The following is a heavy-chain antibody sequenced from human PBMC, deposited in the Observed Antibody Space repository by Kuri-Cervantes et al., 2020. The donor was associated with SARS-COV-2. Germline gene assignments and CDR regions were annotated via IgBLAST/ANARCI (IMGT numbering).Heavy chain of an antibody. V-gene: IGHV3-30-3*01. Sequence: GESLRLSCAASGFTFSSYAMHWVRQAPGKGLEWVAVISYDGSNKYYADSVKGRFTISRDNSKNTLYLQMNSLRAVDTAVYYCARDRYSGSYVRRWFDYWGQGTLVTVSS. CDR3: ARDRYSGSYVRRWFDY. CDR2: ISYDGSNK. J-gene: IGHJ5*01. CDR1: GFTFSSYA. D-gene: IGHD1-26*01.